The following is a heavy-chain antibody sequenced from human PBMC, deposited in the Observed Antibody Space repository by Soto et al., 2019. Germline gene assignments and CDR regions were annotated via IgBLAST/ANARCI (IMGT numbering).Heavy chain of an antibody. J-gene: IGHJ6*02. CDR1: GGSISSSNW. D-gene: IGHD2-15*01. V-gene: IGHV4-4*02. Sequence: QVQLQESGPGLVKPSGTLSLTCAVSGGSISSSNWWSWVRQPPGKGLEWIGEIYHSGSTNYNPSLKSRVTISVDKSKNQFSLKPSSVTAADTAVYYCAREDCSGGSCYSDYYYGMDVWGQGTTVTVSS. CDR2: IYHSGST. CDR3: AREDCSGGSCYSDYYYGMDV.